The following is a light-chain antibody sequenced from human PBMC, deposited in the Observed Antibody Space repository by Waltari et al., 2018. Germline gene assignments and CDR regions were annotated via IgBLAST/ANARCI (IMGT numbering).Light chain of an antibody. CDR3: SSYTSTSTEV. Sequence: QSALTQPASVSGSTGQSITISCTGTSSDVGGYNYVSWYQQHPGKAPKLRIYDVINRPSVVSNRFSGSKSRNTASLTISGLQAEDEADYDCSSYTSTSTEVFGTGTKVTVL. CDR2: DVI. V-gene: IGLV2-14*03. J-gene: IGLJ1*01. CDR1: SSDVGGYNY.